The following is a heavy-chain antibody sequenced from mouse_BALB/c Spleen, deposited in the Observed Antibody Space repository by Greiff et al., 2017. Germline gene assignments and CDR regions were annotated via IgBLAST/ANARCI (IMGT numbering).Heavy chain of an antibody. CDR3: ARDSSCYAIDY. J-gene: IGHJ4*01. CDR2: ISSGSSTN. Sequence: DVMLVESGGGLVQPGGSRKLSCAASGFTFSSFGMHWVRQAPEKGLEWVAYISSGSSTNYYADIVEGRFTIYRNNPKNTLFLQMTSRRSEDTAMYYCARDSSCYAIDYWGQGTSVTVSS. V-gene: IGHV5-17*02. CDR1: GFTFSSFG. D-gene: IGHD3-2*01.